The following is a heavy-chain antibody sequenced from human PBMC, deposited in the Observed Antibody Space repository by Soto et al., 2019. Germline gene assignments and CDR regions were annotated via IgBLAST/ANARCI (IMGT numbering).Heavy chain of an antibody. Sequence: SETLSLTCTVSGGSLSSYYWSWIRQPPGKGLEWIGYIYYSGSTNYNPSLKSRVTISVDTSKNQFSLKLSSVTAADTAVYYCARLDVQASINAFDIWGQGTMVTVSS. J-gene: IGHJ3*02. V-gene: IGHV4-59*08. CDR2: IYYSGST. D-gene: IGHD2-21*01. CDR1: GGSLSSYY. CDR3: ARLDVQASINAFDI.